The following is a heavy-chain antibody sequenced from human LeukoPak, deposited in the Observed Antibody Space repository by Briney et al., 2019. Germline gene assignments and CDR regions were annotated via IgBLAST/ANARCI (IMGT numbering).Heavy chain of an antibody. D-gene: IGHD5-12*01. CDR2: FDPEDGET. CDR1: GYTLTELA. V-gene: IGHV1-24*01. J-gene: IGHJ4*02. CDR3: ASYLHASGWLRQDFAF. Sequence: ASVKVSCKVSGYTLTELAMHWVRQAPGKGLEWMGGFDPEDGETIYAQNFQDRITMTEDTSSDTAYMELSSLRSEDTAVYHCASYLHASGWLRQDFAFWGPGALVTVSS.